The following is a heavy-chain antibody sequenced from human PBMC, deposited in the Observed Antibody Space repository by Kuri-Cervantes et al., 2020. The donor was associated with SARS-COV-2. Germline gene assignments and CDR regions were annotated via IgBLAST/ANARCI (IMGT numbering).Heavy chain of an antibody. V-gene: IGHV3-23*01. D-gene: IGHD2-2*02. CDR1: GFTFINYA. Sequence: GGSLRLSCAASGFTFINYAMIWIRQSPGKGLEWVSGITTGGDTPFYAGSVRGRFTISRDNSKDTVYLQMNTLRADDTGMYYCAAYTPRGDYWGQGTLVTVSS. CDR3: AAYTPRGDY. CDR2: ITTGGDTP. J-gene: IGHJ4*02.